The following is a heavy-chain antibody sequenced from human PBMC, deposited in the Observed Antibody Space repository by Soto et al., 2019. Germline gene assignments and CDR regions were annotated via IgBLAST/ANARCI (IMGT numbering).Heavy chain of an antibody. CDR2: IYHSGST. V-gene: IGHV4-59*05. J-gene: IGHJ4*02. CDR1: GGSISSYY. Sequence: ETLSLTCIVSGGSISSYYWRWVRRSPRKGLERIGSIYHSGSTYYNPSLKSRVTISVDRSKNQFSLKLSSVTAADTAVYYCARPGNYGSGSYLYYLDYWGQGTLVTVS. CDR3: ARPGNYGSGSYLYYLDY. D-gene: IGHD3-10*01.